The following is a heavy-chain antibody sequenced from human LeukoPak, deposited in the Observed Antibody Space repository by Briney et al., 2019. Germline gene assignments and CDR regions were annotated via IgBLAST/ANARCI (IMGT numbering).Heavy chain of an antibody. J-gene: IGHJ4*02. V-gene: IGHV6-1*01. CDR1: GDSVSSNSVA. CDR3: AGVDDGAFDY. D-gene: IGHD1-1*01. Sequence: SQTLSLTCAISGDSVSSNSVAWNWIRQSPSRGLEWLGRTYSRSKWYNDYAVSVKSRITINPDTSKNQFSLQLNSVTPEDTAVYFCAGVDDGAFDYWGQGTLVTVSS. CDR2: TYSRSKWYN.